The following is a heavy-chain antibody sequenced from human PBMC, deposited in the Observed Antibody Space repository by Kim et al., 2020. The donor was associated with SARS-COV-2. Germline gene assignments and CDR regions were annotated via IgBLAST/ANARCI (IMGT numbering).Heavy chain of an antibody. V-gene: IGHV3-30-3*01. Sequence: GGSLRLSCAASGFTFSSYAMHWVRQAPGKGLEWVAVISYDRSNIYYADSVKGRFTISRDNSKNTLYLQMNSLRAEDTAVYYCARDKGSSGWGFRGGYFDCWGQGTLVTVSS. J-gene: IGHJ4*02. D-gene: IGHD6-19*01. CDR1: GFTFSSYA. CDR2: ISYDRSNI. CDR3: ARDKGSSGWGFRGGYFDC.